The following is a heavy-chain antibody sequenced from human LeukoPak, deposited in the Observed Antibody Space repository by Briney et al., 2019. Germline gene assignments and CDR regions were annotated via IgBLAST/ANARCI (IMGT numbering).Heavy chain of an antibody. D-gene: IGHD6-19*01. CDR2: IYHSGST. Sequence: SETLSLTCTVSGYTISNGYYWAWIRQPPGKGLECIGTIYHSGSTYYNPSLKSRVTISVDTSKNQFSLKLSSVTAAGTAVYYCARGSSGWNYYYYYMDVWGEGTTVTVSS. CDR1: GYTISNGYY. CDR3: ARGSSGWNYYYYYMDV. V-gene: IGHV4-38-2*02. J-gene: IGHJ6*03.